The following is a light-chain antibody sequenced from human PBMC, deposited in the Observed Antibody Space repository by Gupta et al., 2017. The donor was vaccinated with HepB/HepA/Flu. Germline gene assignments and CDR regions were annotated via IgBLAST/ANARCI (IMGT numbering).Light chain of an antibody. CDR2: DVS. V-gene: IGLV2-14*03. CDR3: SSYTINSTKV. J-gene: IGLJ3*02. CDR1: ISDVGGYNY. Sequence: QSALTQPASVSGSPGQSITISCAGTISDVGGYNYVSWYQQHPGKAPKLMIYDVSNRPSGISNRFSGSKSGNTASLTISGLQAEDEADYYCSSYTINSTKVFGGGTKGTVL.